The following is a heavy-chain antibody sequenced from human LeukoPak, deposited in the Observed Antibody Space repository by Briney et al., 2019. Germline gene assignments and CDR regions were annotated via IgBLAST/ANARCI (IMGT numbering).Heavy chain of an antibody. J-gene: IGHJ4*02. CDR3: ARHDSSYYYRPFDY. V-gene: IGHV4-39*01. CDR2: IYYSGST. Sequence: SETLSLTCSVSGGSITSSRYYWGWIRQPPGKGLEWIGTIYYSGSTYYNPSLKSRVTISVDTSKNQFSLKLTSVTAADTAVYYCARHDSSYYYRPFDYWGQGTLVTVSS. CDR1: GGSITSSRYY. D-gene: IGHD3-22*01.